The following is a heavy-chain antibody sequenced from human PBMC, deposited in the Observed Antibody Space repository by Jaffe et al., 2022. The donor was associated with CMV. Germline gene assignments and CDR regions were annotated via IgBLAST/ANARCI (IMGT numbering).Heavy chain of an antibody. D-gene: IGHD3-10*01. CDR1: GGSISSSSYY. Sequence: QLQLQESGPGLVKPSETLSLTCTVSGGSISSSSYYWGWIRQPPGKGLEWIGSIYYSGSTYYNPSLKSRVTISVDTSKNQFSLKLSSVTAADTAVYYCARQGEGDAFDIWGQGTMVTVSS. J-gene: IGHJ3*02. CDR2: IYYSGST. CDR3: ARQGEGDAFDI. V-gene: IGHV4-39*01.